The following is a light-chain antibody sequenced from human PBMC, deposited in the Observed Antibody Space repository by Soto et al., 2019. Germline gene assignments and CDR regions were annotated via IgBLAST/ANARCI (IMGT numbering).Light chain of an antibody. CDR1: QSISSY. Sequence: DIQITQSPSSLSASVGDRITIACRASQSISSYLNWYQQKPGKAPKLLIYAAFSLQSGVPSRFSGSGSGTDFTLTISSLQPEDFAAYYCQQSYSTPYTFGQGTKLEIK. J-gene: IGKJ2*01. CDR2: AAF. V-gene: IGKV1-39*01. CDR3: QQSYSTPYT.